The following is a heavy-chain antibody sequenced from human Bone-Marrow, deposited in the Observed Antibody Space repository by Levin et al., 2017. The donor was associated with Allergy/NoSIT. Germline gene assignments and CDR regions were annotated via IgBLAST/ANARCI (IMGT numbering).Heavy chain of an antibody. D-gene: IGHD1-26*01. CDR3: ATNSGSYLRYFDF. J-gene: IGHJ4*02. CDR1: GDSISSSSYY. CDR2: FYYSGNT. Sequence: NPGGSLRLSCTVSGDSISSSSYYWGWVRQPPGKGLEWIGSFYYSGNTFYNPSLQSRVTISVDTSKNHFSLQLSSVTAADTAVYYCATNSGSYLRYFDFWGQGTLVTVSS. V-gene: IGHV4-39*02.